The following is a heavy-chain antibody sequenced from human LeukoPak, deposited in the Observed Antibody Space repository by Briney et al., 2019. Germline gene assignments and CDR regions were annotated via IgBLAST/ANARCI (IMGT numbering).Heavy chain of an antibody. CDR1: GFTFNIYA. V-gene: IGHV3-64D*06. CDR2: ISTDGGGT. J-gene: IGHJ4*02. D-gene: IGHD2-21*01. CDR3: VKYHNSCYSV. Sequence: GGSPRLSCSASGFTFNIYAMHWVRQAPGKGLEYVSAISTDGGGTYYADSVKGRFTISRDNSKNTLYLQMSSLRTEDTAVYYCVKYHNSCYSVWGQGTLVAVSS.